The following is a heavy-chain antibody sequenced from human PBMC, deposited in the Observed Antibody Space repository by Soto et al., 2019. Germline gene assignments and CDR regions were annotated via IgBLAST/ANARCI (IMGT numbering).Heavy chain of an antibody. CDR3: ARFGPSSVPFEPAEDYYYYGMDV. V-gene: IGHV4-39*01. D-gene: IGHD6-19*01. J-gene: IGHJ6*02. CDR1: GGSISSSSYY. CDR2: IYYSGST. Sequence: PSETLSLTCTVSGGSISSSSYYWGWIRQPPGKGLEWIGSIYYSGSTYYNPSLKSRVTISVDTSKNQFSLKLSSVTAADTAVYYCARFGPSSVPFEPAEDYYYYGMDVWGQGTSVTVSS.